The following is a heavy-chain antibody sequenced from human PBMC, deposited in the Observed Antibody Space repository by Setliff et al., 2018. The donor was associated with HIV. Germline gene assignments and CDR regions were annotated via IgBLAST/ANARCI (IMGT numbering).Heavy chain of an antibody. CDR2: ISSSGSNI. CDR3: ARVDTDMIVGAMDV. V-gene: IGHV3-11*04. CDR1: GFTFSDYY. J-gene: IGHJ6*02. Sequence: LRLSCAASGFTFSDYYMSWIRQAPGKGLEWISYISSSGSNIYYTDSVKGRFTVSRDNAKNSLFLQMNSLRAEDTAVYYCARVDTDMIVGAMDVWGQGTTVTVSS. D-gene: IGHD5-18*01.